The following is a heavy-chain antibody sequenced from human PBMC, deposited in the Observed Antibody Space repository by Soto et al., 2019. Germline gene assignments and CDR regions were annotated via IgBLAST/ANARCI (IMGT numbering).Heavy chain of an antibody. Sequence: GGSLRLSCAASGFTFDDSAMHWVRQAPGKGLEWLSGISWNSGSIAYADSVRGRFTISRDNAKNSLYLQMTSLRPEDTALYYCAKDVSFTFYYFDYWGQGTLVTVSS. CDR3: AKDVSFTFYYFDY. CDR2: ISWNSGSI. V-gene: IGHV3-9*01. J-gene: IGHJ4*02. CDR1: GFTFDDSA.